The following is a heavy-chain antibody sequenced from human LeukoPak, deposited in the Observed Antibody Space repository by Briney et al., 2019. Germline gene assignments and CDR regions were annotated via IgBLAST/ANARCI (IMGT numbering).Heavy chain of an antibody. V-gene: IGHV3-9*01. Sequence: PGGSLRLSCAASGFTFDDYAMHWVRQAPGEGMEWVSGISWNSGSIGYADSVKGRFTISRDNAKNSLYLQMNSLRAEDTALYYCAKGGFGEFPSDYWGQGTLVTVSS. J-gene: IGHJ4*02. D-gene: IGHD3-10*01. CDR1: GFTFDDYA. CDR2: ISWNSGSI. CDR3: AKGGFGEFPSDY.